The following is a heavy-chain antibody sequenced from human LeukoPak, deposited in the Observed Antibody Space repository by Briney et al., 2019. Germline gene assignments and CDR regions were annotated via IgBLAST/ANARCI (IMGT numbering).Heavy chain of an antibody. D-gene: IGHD3-22*01. J-gene: IGHJ4*02. CDR3: ARDSPSDYYDSSGYDY. Sequence: ASVKVSCEASGYTFTGYYMHWVRQAPGQGLEWMGWINPKSGGTNYAQKFQGRVTMTRDTSISTAYMELSSLRSDDTAVYYCARDSPSDYYDSSGYDYWGQGTLVTVSS. CDR2: INPKSGGT. V-gene: IGHV1-2*02. CDR1: GYTFTGYY.